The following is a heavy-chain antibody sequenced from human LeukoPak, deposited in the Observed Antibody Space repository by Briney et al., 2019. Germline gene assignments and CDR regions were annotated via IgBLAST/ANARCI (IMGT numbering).Heavy chain of an antibody. D-gene: IGHD3-10*01. Sequence: SETLSLTCTVSGGSISSYYWSWIRQPPGKGLEWIGYIHYSGSTYYNPSLKSRVTISVDTSKNQFSLKLSSVTAADTAVYYCARVGQTYYYGSGSYYNHFDYWGQGTLVTVSS. J-gene: IGHJ4*02. CDR2: IHYSGST. CDR3: ARVGQTYYYGSGSYYNHFDY. CDR1: GGSISSYY. V-gene: IGHV4-59*12.